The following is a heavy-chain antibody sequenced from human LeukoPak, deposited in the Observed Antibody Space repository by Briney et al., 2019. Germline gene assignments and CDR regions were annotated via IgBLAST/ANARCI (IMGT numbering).Heavy chain of an antibody. CDR3: ASQPRPIFAGWFDP. J-gene: IGHJ5*02. D-gene: IGHD3-3*01. CDR2: ISSSSSYI. CDR1: GFTFSSYS. Sequence: GGSLRLSCAASGFTFSSYSMNWVRQAPGKGLEWVSSISSSSSYIYYADSVKGRFTISRDNAKNSLYLQMNSLRAEDTAVYYCASQPRPIFAGWFDPWGQGTLVTVSS. V-gene: IGHV3-21*01.